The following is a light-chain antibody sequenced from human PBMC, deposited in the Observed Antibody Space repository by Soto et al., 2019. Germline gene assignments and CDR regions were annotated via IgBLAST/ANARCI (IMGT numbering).Light chain of an antibody. J-gene: IGKJ5*01. CDR3: QQLNSYPT. V-gene: IGKV1-9*01. Sequence: DLQLTQSPSFLSASVGDRVTITCRASQGSSSYLAWYQQKPGKAPKLLIYAASTLQTGVPSRLSRSGSGTEFTLTISSLQPEDFSIYYCQQLNSYPTFGQGTRLEIK. CDR1: QGSSSY. CDR2: AAS.